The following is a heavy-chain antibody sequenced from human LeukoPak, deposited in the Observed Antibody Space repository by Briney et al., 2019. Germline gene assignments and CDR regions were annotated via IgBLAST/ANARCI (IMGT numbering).Heavy chain of an antibody. CDR1: GFTFSSYA. CDR3: AKDRSALLWFGELSSDGNY. Sequence: GGSLRLSCAASGFTFSSYAMSWVRQAPGKGLEWVSAISGSGGSTYYADSVKGRFTISRDNSKNTLYLQMNSLRAEDTAVYYCAKDRSALLWFGELSSDGNYWGQGTLVTVSS. V-gene: IGHV3-23*01. D-gene: IGHD3-10*01. CDR2: ISGSGGST. J-gene: IGHJ4*02.